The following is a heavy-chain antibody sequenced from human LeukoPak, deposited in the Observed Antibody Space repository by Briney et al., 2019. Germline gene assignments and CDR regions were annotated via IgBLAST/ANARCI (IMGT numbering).Heavy chain of an antibody. V-gene: IGHV3-23*01. CDR1: GFTFSSYA. CDR3: ARTALFGGRLTTPGLDY. J-gene: IGHJ4*02. CDR2: ISGSGGST. Sequence: GGSLRLSCAASGFTFSSYAMRWVRQAPGKGLEWVSAISGSGGSTYYADSVKGRFTISRDNSKNTLYLQMNSLRAEDTAVYYCARTALFGGRLTTPGLDYWGQGTLVTVSS. D-gene: IGHD3-16*01.